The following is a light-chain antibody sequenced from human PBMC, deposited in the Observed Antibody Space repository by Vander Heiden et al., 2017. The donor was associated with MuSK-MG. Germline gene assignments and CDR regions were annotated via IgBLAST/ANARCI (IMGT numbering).Light chain of an antibody. CDR1: RDISNY. CDR3: QQETSYPLT. CDR2: GAS. V-gene: IGKV1-16*02. J-gene: IGKJ4*01. Sequence: DIQMTQSPSSLSASVGDRVTITCRASRDISNYLAWFQQKPGKAPKSLIYGASTLHSGVPSKFSRSGSGTDFTLTISSLQPEDFATSYCQQETSYPLTFRGGTRVDI.